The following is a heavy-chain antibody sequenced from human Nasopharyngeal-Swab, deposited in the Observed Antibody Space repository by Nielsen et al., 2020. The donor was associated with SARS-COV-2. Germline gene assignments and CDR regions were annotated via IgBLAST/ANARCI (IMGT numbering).Heavy chain of an antibody. CDR3: VSAGSTEY. Sequence: SLKISCVASGFTYKYGMNWVRQAPGKGLEWVSVIWYDGSKKFYAESVKGRFSISRDESKNTVYLQMSSLRVEDTAVYYCVSAGSTEYWGPGTLVTVSS. D-gene: IGHD3-10*01. CDR1: GFTYKYG. J-gene: IGHJ4*02. CDR2: IWYDGSKK. V-gene: IGHV3-33*01.